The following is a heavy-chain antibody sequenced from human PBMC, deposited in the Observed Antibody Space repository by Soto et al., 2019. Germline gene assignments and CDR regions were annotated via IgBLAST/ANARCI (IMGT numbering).Heavy chain of an antibody. J-gene: IGHJ6*02. CDR2: VFYNGST. D-gene: IGHD2-21*02. CDR3: ARDFCGGDCSDDYYYYAMDV. V-gene: IGHV4-61*01. CDR1: GGSVSSGSYY. Sequence: SETLSLTCSVSGGSVSSGSYYWSWIRQPPGKGLEWTGYVFYNGSTNYNPSLRSRVSISVDTSKNQFSLKLRSLTAADTAVYYCARDFCGGDCSDDYYYYAMDVWGQGTTVTVSS.